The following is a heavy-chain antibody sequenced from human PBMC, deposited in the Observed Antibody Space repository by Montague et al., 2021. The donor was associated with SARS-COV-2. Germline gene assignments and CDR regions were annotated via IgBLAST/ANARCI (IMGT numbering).Heavy chain of an antibody. J-gene: IGHJ4*02. CDR1: GFTFSNYA. CDR3: ARGRGPETGYHFDY. Sequence: SLSLSFAASGFTFSNYAMNLFRQAPGKGLEWVAFVSYDGDNKFYAESVKGRFSISRDKAKNTLNLEVHSLRPGDTAVYYCARGRGPETGYHFDYWGQGTLVTVSS. D-gene: IGHD3-9*01. V-gene: IGHV3-30-3*01. CDR2: VSYDGDNK.